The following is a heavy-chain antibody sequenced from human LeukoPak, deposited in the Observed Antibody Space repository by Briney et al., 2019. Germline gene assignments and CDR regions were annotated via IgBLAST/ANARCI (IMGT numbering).Heavy chain of an antibody. CDR2: ISYDGSNK. CDR3: AKDRGYSTYYFDY. Sequence: GGSLRLSCAASGFTFSSYGMHWVRQAPGKGLEWVALISYDGSNKYYADSVKGRFTISRDNSKNTLYLQMTSLRAEDTALHYCAKDRGYSTYYFDYWGQGTLVTVSS. CDR1: GFTFSSYG. D-gene: IGHD6-25*01. J-gene: IGHJ4*02. V-gene: IGHV3-30*18.